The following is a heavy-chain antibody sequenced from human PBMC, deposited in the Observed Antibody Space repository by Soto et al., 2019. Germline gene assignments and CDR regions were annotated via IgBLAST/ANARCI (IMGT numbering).Heavy chain of an antibody. CDR3: AKKEAYDFWSGPYYYYMDV. CDR1: GFTLSTYA. CDR2: ISGSGGST. Sequence: GGSLRLSCASSGFTLSTYAMSWVRQAPGKGLEWVSAISGSGGSTYYADSVKGRFTISRDNSKNTLYLQMNSLRAEDTAVYYCAKKEAYDFWSGPYYYYMDVWGKGTTVTVSS. D-gene: IGHD3-3*01. V-gene: IGHV3-23*01. J-gene: IGHJ6*03.